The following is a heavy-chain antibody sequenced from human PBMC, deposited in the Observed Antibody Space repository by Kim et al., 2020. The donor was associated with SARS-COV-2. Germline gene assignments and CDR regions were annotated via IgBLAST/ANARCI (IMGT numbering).Heavy chain of an antibody. V-gene: IGHV3-23*01. CDR1: RFSFSMYA. J-gene: IGHJ6*02. D-gene: IGHD3-9*01. CDR2: ISGTGENS. CDR3: AKRLDLRPFFYGMDV. Sequence: GGSLRLSCVASRFSFSMYAMTWVRQAPGKGLEWVASISGTGENSYYADSVKGRFTISRDNSENSLYLEMNTLRVADTAVYYCAKRLDLRPFFYGMDVWGQGTTVTVSS.